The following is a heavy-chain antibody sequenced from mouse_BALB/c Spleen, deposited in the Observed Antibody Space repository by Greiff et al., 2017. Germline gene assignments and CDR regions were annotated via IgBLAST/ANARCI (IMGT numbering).Heavy chain of an antibody. V-gene: IGHV5-12-2*01. J-gene: IGHJ4*01. CDR3: ARHYGSSYYAMDY. CDR1: GFTFSSYT. Sequence: EVHLVESGGGLVQPGGSLKLSCAASGFTFSSYTMSWVRQTPEKRLEWVAYISNGGGSTYYPDTVKGRFTISRDNAKNTLYLQMSSLKSEDTAMYYCARHYGSSYYAMDYWGQGTSVTVSS. CDR2: ISNGGGST. D-gene: IGHD1-1*01.